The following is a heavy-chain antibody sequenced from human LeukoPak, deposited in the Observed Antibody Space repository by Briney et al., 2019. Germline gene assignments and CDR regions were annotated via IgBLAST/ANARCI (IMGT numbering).Heavy chain of an antibody. D-gene: IGHD2-2*02. J-gene: IGHJ5*02. CDR1: GFTFSSYG. Sequence: GGSLRLSCAASGFTFSSYGMHWVRQAPGKGLEWVAVIWYDGSNKYYADSVKGRFTISRDNSKNTLYLQMNSLRAEDTAVYYCARAGRYCSSTSCYRRGFWFDPWGQGTLVTVSS. CDR2: IWYDGSNK. CDR3: ARAGRYCSSTSCYRRGFWFDP. V-gene: IGHV3-33*01.